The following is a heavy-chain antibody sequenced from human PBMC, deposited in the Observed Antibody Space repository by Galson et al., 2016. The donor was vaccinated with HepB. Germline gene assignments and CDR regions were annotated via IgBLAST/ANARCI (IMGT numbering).Heavy chain of an antibody. CDR3: AKVVRGDYYFDN. CDR2: IYPGDSDT. D-gene: IGHD4-17*01. V-gene: IGHV5-51*01. CDR1: GYNFTTYW. J-gene: IGHJ4*02. Sequence: QSGAEVKKPGESLKISCEASGYNFTTYWIGWVRQMPGKGLEWVGIIYPGDSDTTYSPSLQGQVTISADQSITTAYLHWGRLKASDTAIYYCAKVVRGDYYFDNWGQGTLVTVSS.